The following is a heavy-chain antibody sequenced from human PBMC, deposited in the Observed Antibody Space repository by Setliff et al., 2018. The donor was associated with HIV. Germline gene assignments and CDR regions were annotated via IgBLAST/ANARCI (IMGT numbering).Heavy chain of an antibody. CDR2: ISTYSGKT. V-gene: IGHV1-18*01. Sequence: ASMKVSCKASGYNFITFGINWVRQAPGQGLEWMGRISTYSGKTDYAEKFQGRLTMTMDTSTRTVFMELRSLTLDDTSVYYCARGSAPNIVVAASLDIWGQGTLVTVSS. J-gene: IGHJ4*01. CDR3: ARGSAPNIVVAASLDI. CDR1: GYNFITFG. D-gene: IGHD6-19*01.